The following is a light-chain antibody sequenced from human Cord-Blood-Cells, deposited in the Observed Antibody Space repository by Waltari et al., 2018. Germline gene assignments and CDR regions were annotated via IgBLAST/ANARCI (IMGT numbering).Light chain of an antibody. CDR3: QQLNS. CDR2: AAS. V-gene: IGKV1-9*01. CDR1: QGISSY. Sequence: DIQLTQSPSFLSASVGDRVTITCRASQGISSYFAWYQQKPGKAPKLLIYAASTLQSGVPSRFSCSGSGTEFTLTISSLQPEDFATYYCQQLNSFGGGTKVEIK. J-gene: IGKJ4*01.